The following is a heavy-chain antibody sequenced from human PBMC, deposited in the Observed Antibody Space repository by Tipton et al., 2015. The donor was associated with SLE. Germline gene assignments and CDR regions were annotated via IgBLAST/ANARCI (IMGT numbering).Heavy chain of an antibody. CDR3: AKGHDFWSGDNYFDY. J-gene: IGHJ4*02. V-gene: IGHV3-23*01. D-gene: IGHD3-3*01. CDR2: ISGSGGST. CDR1: GFTFSSYG. Sequence: SLRLSCAASGFTFSSYGMHWVRQAPGKGLEWVSAISGSGGSTYYADSVKGRFTISRDNSKNTLYLQMNSLRAEDTAVYYCAKGHDFWSGDNYFDYWGQGTLVTVSS.